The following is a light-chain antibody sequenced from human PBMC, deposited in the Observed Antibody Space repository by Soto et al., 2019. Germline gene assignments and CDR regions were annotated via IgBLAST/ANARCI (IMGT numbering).Light chain of an antibody. V-gene: IGKV3-20*01. Sequence: EIVLKQSRGTLSLSPGERATLSCRASQSVRSSYLAWYQQKLGQAPRLLIYGVSNRATGIPDRFSGSGSGTDFTLTISRLESEDFAVYYCQQYGTSPRTFGQGTKVEIK. CDR2: GVS. J-gene: IGKJ1*01. CDR3: QQYGTSPRT. CDR1: QSVRSSY.